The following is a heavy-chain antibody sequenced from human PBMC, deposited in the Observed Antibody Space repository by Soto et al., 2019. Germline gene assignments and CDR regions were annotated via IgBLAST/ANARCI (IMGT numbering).Heavy chain of an antibody. V-gene: IGHV4-59*01. Sequence: SETLSLTCTVSGDSIGSYYWNWIRQSPGRGLEWIGYVYDNGRTNYNPSLKSRVTISVDTSKNEFALKLTSVTAADTAMYFCARDCDSGGLDAFDIWGPGTIVTVSS. CDR3: ARDCDSGGLDAFDI. CDR2: VYDNGRT. J-gene: IGHJ3*02. CDR1: GDSIGSYY. D-gene: IGHD6-19*01.